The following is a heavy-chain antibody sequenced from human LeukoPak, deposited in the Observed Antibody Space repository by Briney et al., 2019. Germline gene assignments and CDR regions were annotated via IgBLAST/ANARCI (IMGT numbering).Heavy chain of an antibody. J-gene: IGHJ5*02. CDR2: IFTTGST. CDR1: GGSLSSYY. V-gene: IGHV4-4*07. D-gene: IGHD3-10*01. CDR3: ARGDGSTMIRGVSRYGWLDP. Sequence: SETLSLTCSVSGGSLSSYYWTWIRQPAGKGLEWIGRIFTTGSTNYNPSLMSRVTMSVDTSKNQFSLKMRSVTAADTAVYYCARGDGSTMIRGVSRYGWLDPWGQGTLVTVSS.